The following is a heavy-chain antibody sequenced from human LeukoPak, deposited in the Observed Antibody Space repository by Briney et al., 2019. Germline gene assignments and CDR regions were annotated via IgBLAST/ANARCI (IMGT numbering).Heavy chain of an antibody. Sequence: PSETLSLTCAVSGGSISSGGYSWSWIRQPPGKGLEWIGYIYHSGSTYYNPSLKSRVTISVDTSKNQFSLKLSSVTAADTAVYYCARSGAGRAYFWSGSKKNNWFDPWGQGTLVTVSS. D-gene: IGHD3-3*01. CDR3: ARSGAGRAYFWSGSKKNNWFDP. CDR1: GGSISSGGYS. CDR2: IYHSGST. J-gene: IGHJ5*02. V-gene: IGHV4-30-2*02.